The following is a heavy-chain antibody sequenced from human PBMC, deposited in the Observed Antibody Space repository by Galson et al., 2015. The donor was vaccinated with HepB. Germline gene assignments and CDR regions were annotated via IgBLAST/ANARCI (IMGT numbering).Heavy chain of an antibody. J-gene: IGHJ4*02. CDR1: AYSFTNYW. D-gene: IGHD3-22*01. CDR2: IDPSDSYT. CDR3: ARRGYSDSSGYPDY. V-gene: IGHV5-10-1*01. Sequence: QSGAEVKKPGESLRISCKDSAYSFTNYWISWVRQVPGKGLEWMGRIDPSDSYTNYSPSFQGHVTISADKSIGTAYLQWSSLKASDTAMYYCARRGYSDSSGYPDYWGQGTLVTVSS.